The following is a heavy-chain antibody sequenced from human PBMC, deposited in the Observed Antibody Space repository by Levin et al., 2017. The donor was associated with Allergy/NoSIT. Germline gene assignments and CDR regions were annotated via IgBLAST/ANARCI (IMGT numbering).Heavy chain of an antibody. Sequence: KSSETLSLTCAIYGGSFRGYYWSWIRQPPGKGLEWIGEITHSGSTNYNPSLQSRVTISIDTSKNQFSLKLRSVTAADTAVYYCANPGRHYCSNTSCDWLPSWFDPWGQGALVTVSS. J-gene: IGHJ5*02. CDR2: ITHSGST. V-gene: IGHV4-34*01. CDR3: ANPGRHYCSNTSCDWLPSWFDP. D-gene: IGHD2-2*01. CDR1: GGSFRGYY.